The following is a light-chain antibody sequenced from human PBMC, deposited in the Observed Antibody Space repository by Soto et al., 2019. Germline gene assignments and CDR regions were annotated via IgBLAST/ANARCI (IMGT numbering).Light chain of an antibody. V-gene: IGKV3-20*01. CDR2: GAP. J-gene: IGKJ2*01. Sequence: EIVLTQSPGTLSLSPGQRATLSCRASESISRDYLAWYQQRLGQAPRLLIYGAPSGATGIPDRFSGSGSGTDFTLTISRLEPEDFAIYYCQQYGGVPYTFGQRTKLEIK. CDR1: ESISRDY. CDR3: QQYGGVPYT.